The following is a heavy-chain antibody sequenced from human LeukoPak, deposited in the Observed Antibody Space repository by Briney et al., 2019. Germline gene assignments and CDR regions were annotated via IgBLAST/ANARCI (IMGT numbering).Heavy chain of an antibody. D-gene: IGHD3-22*01. CDR1: GSTFSRHG. V-gene: IGHV3-33*01. CDR3: SRGGDSSGYYPDAFEI. Sequence: GGSLRLSCAASGSTFSRHGMHWVRQGPGKGLEWVAAIWYDGSNKYYGDSVKGRFTISRDNSKNTLYLQMNSLRADDTAVYYWSRGGDSSGYYPDAFEIWGQGTKGTGSS. J-gene: IGHJ3*02. CDR2: IWYDGSNK.